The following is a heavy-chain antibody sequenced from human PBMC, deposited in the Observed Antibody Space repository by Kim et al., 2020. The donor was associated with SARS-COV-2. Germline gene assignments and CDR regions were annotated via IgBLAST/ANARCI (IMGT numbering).Heavy chain of an antibody. CDR1: GFTFSNYA. CDR2: ISASSDNT. J-gene: IGHJ4*02. D-gene: IGHD2-2*02. Sequence: GGSLRLSCAVSGFTFSNYAMHWVRQAPGKGLEWVSGISASSDNTYYADSVRGRFPISRDNSKNTLFLQMNSLRAEDTAIYYCAKGGVPAAIRNYFDSWGQGTLVTVSS. CDR3: AKGGVPAAIRNYFDS. V-gene: IGHV3-23*01.